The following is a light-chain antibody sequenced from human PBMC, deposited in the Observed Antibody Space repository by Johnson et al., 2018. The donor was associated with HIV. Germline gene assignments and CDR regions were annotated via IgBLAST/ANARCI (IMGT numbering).Light chain of an antibody. Sequence: SVLTQPPSVSAAPGQKVTISCSGSNSNIGNNYVSWYQQFPGTAPKLLIYDNNKRPSGIPDRFSGSKSGTSATLGITGLQTGDEAEYYCGTWESSLSGTDVVGTGTKVTVL. J-gene: IGLJ1*01. V-gene: IGLV1-51*01. CDR2: DNN. CDR3: GTWESSLSGTDV. CDR1: NSNIGNNY.